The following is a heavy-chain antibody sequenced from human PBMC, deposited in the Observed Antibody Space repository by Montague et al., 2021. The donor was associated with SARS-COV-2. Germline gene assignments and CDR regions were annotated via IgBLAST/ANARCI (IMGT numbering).Heavy chain of an antibody. J-gene: IGHJ4*02. CDR1: GDSIGNNRYY. Sequence: TLSLTCSVSGDSIGNNRYYWSWIRQPAGQGLEWIGCVYRNGKTNYNPALKSRVSIVLDTPKNHFSLSPESVTAADTAVYYCARITVITPRYFDSWGKGSRATAPS. D-gene: IGHD4-23*01. CDR2: VYRNGKT. V-gene: IGHV4-61*02. CDR3: ARITVITPRYFDS.